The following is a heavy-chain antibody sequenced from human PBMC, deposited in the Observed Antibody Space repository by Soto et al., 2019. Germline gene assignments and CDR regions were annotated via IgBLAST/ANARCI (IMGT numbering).Heavy chain of an antibody. D-gene: IGHD3-3*01. CDR3: VRALYYDFWSGYWDYYYGMDV. V-gene: IGHV3-7*03. CDR2: IKQDGSEK. J-gene: IGHJ6*02. Sequence: VSLRLSCAASGFTFSSYWMSWVRQAPGKGLEWVANIKQDGSEKYYVDSVKGRFTISRDNAKNSLYLQMNSLRAEDTAVYYCVRALYYDFWSGYWDYYYGMDVWGQGTTVTVSS. CDR1: GFTFSSYW.